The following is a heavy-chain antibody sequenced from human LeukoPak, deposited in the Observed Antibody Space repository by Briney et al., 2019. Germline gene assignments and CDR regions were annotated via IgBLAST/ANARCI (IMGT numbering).Heavy chain of an antibody. D-gene: IGHD4/OR15-4a*01. J-gene: IGHJ4*02. CDR3: AGSLSPIRRLLTIRRREGENVAEYFFAS. V-gene: IGHV1-69*05. CDR1: GGPFAKYA. Sequence: SVKVSCKASGGPFAKYAFNWLRQAPGQGLEWVGGIIPIFDFANYAQRFQDRVTITTDESTSTAYMELRSLKSEDTAVYYCAGSLSPIRRLLTIRRREGENVAEYFFASWGQGTLVTVFS. CDR2: IIPIFDFA.